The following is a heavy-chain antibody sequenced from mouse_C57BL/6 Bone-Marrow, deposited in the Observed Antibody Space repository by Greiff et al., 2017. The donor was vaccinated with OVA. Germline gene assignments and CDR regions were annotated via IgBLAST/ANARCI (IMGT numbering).Heavy chain of an antibody. D-gene: IGHD2-1*01. J-gene: IGHJ3*01. Sequence: QVQLQQPGAELVKPGASVKLSCKASGYTFTSYWMHWVKQRPGQGLEWIGMIHPNSGSTNYNEKFKSKATLTVDKSSSTAYMQLSSLTSEDSAVYYCAPRAIYDGAWFAYWGQGTLVTVSA. CDR2: IHPNSGST. CDR3: APRAIYDGAWFAY. CDR1: GYTFTSYW. V-gene: IGHV1-64*01.